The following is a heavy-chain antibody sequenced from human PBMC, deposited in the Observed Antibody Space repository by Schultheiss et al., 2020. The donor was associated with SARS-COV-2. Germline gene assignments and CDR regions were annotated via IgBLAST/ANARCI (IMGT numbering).Heavy chain of an antibody. CDR2: INPNSGGT. CDR3: ARDRGGMATDAFDI. D-gene: IGHD5-24*01. Sequence: ASVKVSCKASGYTLTASYIHWVRQAPGQGLEWMGWINPNSGGTNYAQKFQGRVTMTRDTSISTAYMELSRLRSDDTAVYYCARDRGGMATDAFDIWGQGTMVTVSS. V-gene: IGHV1-2*02. J-gene: IGHJ3*02. CDR1: GYTLTASY.